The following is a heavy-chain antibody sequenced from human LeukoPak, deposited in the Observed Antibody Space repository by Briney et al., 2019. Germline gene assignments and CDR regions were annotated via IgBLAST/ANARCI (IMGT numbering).Heavy chain of an antibody. D-gene: IGHD5-18*01. V-gene: IGHV4-59*12. CDR3: ARARGYSGKALGY. Sequence: PSETLSLTCTVSGGSISSYYWSWIRQPSGKGLEWIGYIYYSGSTNYNPSLKSRVTISVDTSKNQFSLKLSSVTAADTAVYYCARARGYSGKALGYWGQGTLVTVSS. J-gene: IGHJ4*02. CDR2: IYYSGST. CDR1: GGSISSYY.